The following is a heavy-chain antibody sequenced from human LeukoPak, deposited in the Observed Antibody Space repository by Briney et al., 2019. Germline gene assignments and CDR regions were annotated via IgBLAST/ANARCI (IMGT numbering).Heavy chain of an antibody. CDR3: ARAPPLTYYDFWSGPFWFDP. D-gene: IGHD3-3*01. V-gene: IGHV5-51*01. CDR2: IYPGDSDT. Sequence: GESLKISCKGSGYSFTSYWIGWVRHMPGKGLEWMGIIYPGDSDTRYSPSFQGQVTISADKSISTAYLQWSSLKASDTAMYYCARAPPLTYYDFWSGPFWFDPWGQGTLVTVSS. J-gene: IGHJ5*02. CDR1: GYSFTSYW.